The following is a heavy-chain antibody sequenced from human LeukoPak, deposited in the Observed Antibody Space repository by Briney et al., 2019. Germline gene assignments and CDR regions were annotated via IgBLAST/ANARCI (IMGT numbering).Heavy chain of an antibody. CDR3: AKAGNGYYDFWSGYWGYYYGMDV. CDR1: GFTFSGYS. V-gene: IGHV3-48*01. Sequence: GGSLRLSCAASGFTFSGYSMNWVRQAPGKGLEWVSYISSSSSTIYYADSVKGRFTISRDNAKNSLYLQMNSLRAEDTAVYYCAKAGNGYYDFWSGYWGYYYGMDVWGQGTTVTVSS. J-gene: IGHJ6*02. D-gene: IGHD3-3*01. CDR2: ISSSSSTI.